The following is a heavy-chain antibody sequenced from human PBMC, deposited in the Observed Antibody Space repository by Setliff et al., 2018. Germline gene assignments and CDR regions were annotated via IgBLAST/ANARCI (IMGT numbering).Heavy chain of an antibody. Sequence: GASVKVSCKTSGYSFTGYYMHWVRQAPGQGLEWMGIIHTGGRSASYAQKFQGRVAMTSDTSTRTVYMEVNSVRSDDTAIYYCARGGMAAAGRKGVFEYWGQGTQVTVSS. CDR1: GYSFTGYY. V-gene: IGHV1-46*01. J-gene: IGHJ4*02. CDR3: ARGGMAAAGRKGVFEY. D-gene: IGHD6-13*01. CDR2: IHTGGRSA.